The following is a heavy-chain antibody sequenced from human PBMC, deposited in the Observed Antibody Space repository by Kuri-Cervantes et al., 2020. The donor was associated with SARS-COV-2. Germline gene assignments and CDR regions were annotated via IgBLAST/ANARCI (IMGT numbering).Heavy chain of an antibody. J-gene: IGHJ2*01. Sequence: GESLKISCAASGFTFSSYSMNWVRQAPGKGLEWVSSISSSSSYIYYADSVKGRFTISRDNAKNSLYLQMNSLRAEDTAVYYCARRSVVAAPNWYFDLWGRGTLVTVSS. CDR1: GFTFSSYS. CDR3: ARRSVVAAPNWYFDL. CDR2: ISSSSSYI. V-gene: IGHV3-21*01. D-gene: IGHD2-15*01.